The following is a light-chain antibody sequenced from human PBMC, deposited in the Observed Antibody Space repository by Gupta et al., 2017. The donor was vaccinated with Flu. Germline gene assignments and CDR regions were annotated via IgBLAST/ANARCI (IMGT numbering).Light chain of an antibody. Sequence: QSALTQPASVSGSPGQSITISCTGTSSDVGRYNYVSWFQQYPGKAPKLMIYEVSNWPSGVSNRFSGSKSGNTASLTISGLQAEDEADYYSSSFTSSLTWVFGGGTKLTVL. CDR1: SSDVGRYNY. CDR3: SSFTSSLTWV. CDR2: EVS. V-gene: IGLV2-14*01. J-gene: IGLJ3*02.